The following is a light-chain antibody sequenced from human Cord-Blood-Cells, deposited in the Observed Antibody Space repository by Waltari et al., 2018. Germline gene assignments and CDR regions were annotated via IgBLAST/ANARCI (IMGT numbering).Light chain of an antibody. CDR3: MQALQTPLT. Sequence: LVMTQSPLSLPVTPGEPASISCRSSQSLLHSNGYTYLDWYLQKPGQSPQLLIYLGSNRASGVPYRFSGSGSGTDFTLKISRVEAEDVGVYYCMQALQTPLTFGQGTKVEIK. J-gene: IGKJ1*01. V-gene: IGKV2-28*01. CDR1: QSLLHSNGYTY. CDR2: LGS.